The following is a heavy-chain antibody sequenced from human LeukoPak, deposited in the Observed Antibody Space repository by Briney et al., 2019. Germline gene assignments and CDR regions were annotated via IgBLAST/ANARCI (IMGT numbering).Heavy chain of an antibody. CDR3: AKDGLRGGSRMYYYMDV. J-gene: IGHJ6*03. D-gene: IGHD1-26*01. CDR1: GFTFSSYA. Sequence: GGSLRLSCAASGFTFSSYAMSWVRQAPGKGLKWVSAITGSGGSTYYADSVKGRFTICRDNSKNTLYLQMNSLRAEDTAIYYCAKDGLRGGSRMYYYMDVWGKGTTVTVSS. CDR2: ITGSGGST. V-gene: IGHV3-23*01.